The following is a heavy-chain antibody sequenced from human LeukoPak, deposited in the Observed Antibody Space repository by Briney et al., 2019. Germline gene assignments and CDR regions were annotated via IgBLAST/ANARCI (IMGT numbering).Heavy chain of an antibody. J-gene: IGHJ4*02. CDR2: TYYSGST. CDR1: GGSFSSSY. V-gene: IGHV4-59*01. D-gene: IGHD3-22*01. CDR3: ARAIRYYYDSSGSYYFDY. Sequence: PSETLSLTCTVSGGSFSSSYWSWIRQPPGKGLEWIGNTYYSGSTNYNPSLKSRVTISVDTSKKQFSLKLSSVSAADTAVYYCARAIRYYYDSSGSYYFDYWGQGTLVTVSS.